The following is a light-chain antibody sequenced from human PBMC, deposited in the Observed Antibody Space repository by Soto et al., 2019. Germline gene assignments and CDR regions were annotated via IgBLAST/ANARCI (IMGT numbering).Light chain of an antibody. CDR1: QSVSSSY. J-gene: IGKJ1*01. CDR3: QQYGSSPET. Sequence: EIVLTQCPCTLSLSPGERATVSFMASQSVSSSYLAWYQQKPGQAPRLLIYGASSRATGIPDRFSGSGSGTDFTLTISRLEPEDFAVYYCQQYGSSPETFGQGTNVDIK. CDR2: GAS. V-gene: IGKV3-20*01.